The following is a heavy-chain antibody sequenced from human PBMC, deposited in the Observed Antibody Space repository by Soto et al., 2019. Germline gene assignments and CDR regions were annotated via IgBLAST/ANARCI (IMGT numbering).Heavy chain of an antibody. V-gene: IGHV3-21*01. Sequence: GGSLRLSCAASGFTFSSYSMNWVRQAPGKGLEWVSSISSSSSYIYYADSVKGRFTISRDNAKNSLYLQMNSLRAEDTAVYYCARVYWYYDILTGRYYYYGMDVWGQGTTVTVSS. CDR3: ARVYWYYDILTGRYYYYGMDV. J-gene: IGHJ6*02. D-gene: IGHD3-9*01. CDR2: ISSSSSYI. CDR1: GFTFSSYS.